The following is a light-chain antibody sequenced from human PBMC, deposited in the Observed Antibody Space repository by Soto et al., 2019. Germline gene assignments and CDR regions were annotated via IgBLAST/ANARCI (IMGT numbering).Light chain of an antibody. J-gene: IGKJ3*01. CDR2: WAS. Sequence: DIVMTQSPDSLAVSLGERATINCKSSQSVLYSSNNKNYLAWYQQKPGQPPKLLIYWASTRESGVPDRFSGSGSGTDFTLTISSLQAEDVAVYYCQKYSSVPVFGPGTKVEIK. CDR3: QKYSSVPV. CDR1: QSVLYSSNNKNY. V-gene: IGKV4-1*01.